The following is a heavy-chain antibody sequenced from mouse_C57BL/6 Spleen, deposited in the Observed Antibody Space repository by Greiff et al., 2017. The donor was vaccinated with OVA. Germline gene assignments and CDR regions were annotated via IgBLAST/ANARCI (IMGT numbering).Heavy chain of an antibody. CDR3: ARGGDVPNYFDY. CDR2: IDPSDSET. J-gene: IGHJ2*01. D-gene: IGHD3-3*01. V-gene: IGHV1-52*01. Sequence: QVQLQQPGAELVRPGSSVKLSCKASGYTFTSYWMHWVKQRPIQGLEWIGNIDPSDSETHYNQKFKDKATLTVDKSSSTAYMQLSSLTSEDSAVDYCARGGDVPNYFDYWGQGTTLTVSS. CDR1: GYTFTSYW.